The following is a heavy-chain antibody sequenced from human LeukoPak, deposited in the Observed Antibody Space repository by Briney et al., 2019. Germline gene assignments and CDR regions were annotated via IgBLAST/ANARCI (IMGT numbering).Heavy chain of an antibody. D-gene: IGHD6-13*01. J-gene: IGHJ6*04. Sequence: SETLSLTCTVSGGSISSYYWSWIRQPPGKGLEWIGYIYYGGSTNYNPSLKSRVTISVDTSKNQFSLKLSSVTAADTAVYYCARMGPMNSSSWYQASPYYYYYGMDVWGKGTTVTVSS. CDR2: IYYGGST. CDR3: ARMGPMNSSSWYQASPYYYYYGMDV. V-gene: IGHV4-59*01. CDR1: GGSISSYY.